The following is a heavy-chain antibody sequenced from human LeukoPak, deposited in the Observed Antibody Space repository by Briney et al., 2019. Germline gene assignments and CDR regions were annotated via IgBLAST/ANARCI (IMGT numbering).Heavy chain of an antibody. CDR2: IYPGDSDT. CDR1: GYSFTSYW. CDR3: AKYYYDSSGYQYYFDY. D-gene: IGHD3-22*01. V-gene: IGHV5-51*01. Sequence: GESLKISCKGSGYSFTSYWIGWLRHMPGKGLEWMGIIYPGDSDTRYSPSFQGQVTISADKSISTAYLQWSSLKASDTAMYYCAKYYYDSSGYQYYFDYWGQGTLVTVSS. J-gene: IGHJ4*02.